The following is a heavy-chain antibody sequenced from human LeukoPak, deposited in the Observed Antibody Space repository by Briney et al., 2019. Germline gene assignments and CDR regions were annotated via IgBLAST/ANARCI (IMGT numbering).Heavy chain of an antibody. V-gene: IGHV3-23*01. CDR3: AKDTAYCGVDCHRTLTFDY. CDR2: ISGSGDST. CDR1: GFTFNNYA. Sequence: GGSLRLSCAASGFTFNNYAMSWVRQAPGKGLEWVSGISGSGDSTYYADSVKGRFTISRDNSKMYLQMNSLRAEDTAIYYCAKDTAYCGVDCHRTLTFDYWGQGTLVTVSS. D-gene: IGHD2-21*02. J-gene: IGHJ4*02.